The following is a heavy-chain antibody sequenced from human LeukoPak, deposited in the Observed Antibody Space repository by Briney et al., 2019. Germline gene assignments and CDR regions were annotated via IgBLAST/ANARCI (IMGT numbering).Heavy chain of an antibody. CDR2: TSNNGRTK. V-gene: IGHV3-30*04. J-gene: IGHJ4*02. D-gene: IGHD7-27*01. CDR1: KFTFYIHA. Sequence: GGSLRLSCAASKFTFYIHAFHWVREAPGKGLEWVAVTSNNGRTKYYADSVKGRFTISRDNSKNTLYLQMNSLRAEDTAVYYCAGERNWGFDYWGQGTLVTVSS. CDR3: AGERNWGFDY.